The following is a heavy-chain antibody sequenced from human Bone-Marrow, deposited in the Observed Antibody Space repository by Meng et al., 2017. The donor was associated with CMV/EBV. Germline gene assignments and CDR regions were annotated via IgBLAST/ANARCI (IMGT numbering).Heavy chain of an antibody. CDR1: GFTFSPYS. Sequence: GESLKISCVGSGFTFSPYSMNWVRQAPGKGLEWVSSISTSSSYIHYADSVTGRFTISRDNAKNTLYLQMNSLRAEDTAVYYCARDYPGYCSSTSCPVDYWGQGTLVTVSS. CDR2: ISTSSSYI. J-gene: IGHJ4*02. D-gene: IGHD2-2*01. V-gene: IGHV3-21*06. CDR3: ARDYPGYCSSTSCPVDY.